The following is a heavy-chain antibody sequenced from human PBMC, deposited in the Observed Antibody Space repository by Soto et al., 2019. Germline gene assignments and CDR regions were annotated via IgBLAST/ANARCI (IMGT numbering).Heavy chain of an antibody. J-gene: IGHJ4*02. D-gene: IGHD5-12*01. CDR2: ISYDGIDK. CDR1: GFTFSSFG. Sequence: QVQLVESGGGVVQPGGSLRLSCAASGFTFSSFGIHWVRQAPGKGLEWVAVISYDGIDKNYGDSVKGRFTISRENSKNIVYLQMNSLRAEDTAVYYCAKDLREMATIRPDYWGQGILVTVSS. CDR3: AKDLREMATIRPDY. V-gene: IGHV3-30*18.